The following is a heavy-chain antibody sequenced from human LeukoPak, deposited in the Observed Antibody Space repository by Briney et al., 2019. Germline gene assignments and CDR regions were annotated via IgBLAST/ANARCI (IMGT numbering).Heavy chain of an antibody. CDR3: ASYCSGGSCLLDY. Sequence: AGGSLRLSCSASRFTFSRYSMNWVRQAPGQGRVGVSSISSSSSYIYYTDSGKGRFTISRDNTKNSLYLQMNSLRAEDTAVYYCASYCSGGSCLLDYWGQGTLVTVSS. D-gene: IGHD2-15*01. J-gene: IGHJ4*02. V-gene: IGHV3-21*01. CDR2: ISSSSSYI. CDR1: RFTFSRYS.